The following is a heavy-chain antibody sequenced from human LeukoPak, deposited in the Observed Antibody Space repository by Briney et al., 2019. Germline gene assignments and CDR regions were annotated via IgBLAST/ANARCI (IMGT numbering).Heavy chain of an antibody. CDR2: IWYDGSNK. J-gene: IGHJ4*02. V-gene: IGHV3-33*01. CDR3: ASSGSYYYFDY. D-gene: IGHD1-26*01. Sequence: PGRSLRLSCAASGFTFSSYGMHWVRQAPGKGLEWVAVIWYDGSNKYYADSVKGRFTISRDNSKNTLYLQMNSLRAEDTAVYYCASSGSYYYFDYWGQGTLVTVS. CDR1: GFTFSSYG.